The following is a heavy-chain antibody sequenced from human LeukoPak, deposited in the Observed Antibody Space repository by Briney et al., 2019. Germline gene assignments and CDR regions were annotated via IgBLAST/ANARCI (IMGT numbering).Heavy chain of an antibody. CDR2: ISSSSYYI. V-gene: IGHV3-21*01. CDR1: GFTFSDYT. CDR3: AFYGSGSSPFDP. J-gene: IGHJ5*02. D-gene: IGHD3-10*01. Sequence: GGSLRLSCAASGFTFSDYTMIWVRHAPGKGLEWVSSISSSSYYIYYADSVKGRFTISRDNAKNSLYLQLNSLRAEDTAVYYCAFYGSGSSPFDPWGQGTLVTVSS.